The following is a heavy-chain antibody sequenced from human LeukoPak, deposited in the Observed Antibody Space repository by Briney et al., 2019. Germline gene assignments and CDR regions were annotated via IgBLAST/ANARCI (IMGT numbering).Heavy chain of an antibody. CDR3: AKQSYYDSSGAFDF. CDR1: GFTFSSYA. D-gene: IGHD3-22*01. J-gene: IGHJ3*01. V-gene: IGHV3-23*01. CDR2: ISGSGGST. Sequence: GGSLRLSCAASGFTFSSYAMSWVRQAPGKGLEWISAISGSGGSTYYADSVKGRFTISRDNSKNTLYLQMNSLRAEDTAVYYCAKQSYYDSSGAFDFWGQGTMVTVSS.